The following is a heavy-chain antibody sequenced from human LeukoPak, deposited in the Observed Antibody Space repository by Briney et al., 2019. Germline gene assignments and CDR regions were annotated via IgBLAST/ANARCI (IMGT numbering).Heavy chain of an antibody. D-gene: IGHD6-13*01. CDR2: INWNGGST. J-gene: IGHJ5*02. CDR1: GFTFDDYG. CDR3: AKDRGAAAVNWFDP. V-gene: IGHV3-20*04. Sequence: GGSLRLSCAASGFTFDDYGMSWVRQAPGKGLEWVSGINWNGGSTGYADSVKGRFTISRDNSKNTLYLQMNSLRAEDTAVYYCAKDRGAAAVNWFDPWGQGTLVTVSS.